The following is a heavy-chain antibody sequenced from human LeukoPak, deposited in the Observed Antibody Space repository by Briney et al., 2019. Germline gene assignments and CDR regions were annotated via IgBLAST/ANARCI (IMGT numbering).Heavy chain of an antibody. CDR3: AKDLADGDYLYYFDY. CDR2: ISGSGGST. Sequence: PGGSLRLSCAASGFTFSSYAMSWVRQAPGKGLEWVSAISGSGGSTYYADSVKGRFTISRDNSKNTLYLQMNSLRAEDTAVYYRAKDLADGDYLYYFDYWGQGTLVTVSS. J-gene: IGHJ4*02. D-gene: IGHD4-17*01. V-gene: IGHV3-23*01. CDR1: GFTFSSYA.